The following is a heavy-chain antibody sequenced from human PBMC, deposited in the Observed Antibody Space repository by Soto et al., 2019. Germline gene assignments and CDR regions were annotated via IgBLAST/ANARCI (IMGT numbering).Heavy chain of an antibody. CDR1: GGSFSGYY. Sequence: SETLSLTCAVYGGSFSGYYWSWIRQPPGKGLEWIGEINHSGSTNYNPSLKSRVTISVDTSKNQFSLKLSSVTAADTAVYYCARLVPGSYYYYYGMDVWGQGTTVT. CDR2: INHSGST. CDR3: ARLVPGSYYYYYGMDV. J-gene: IGHJ6*02. V-gene: IGHV4-34*01. D-gene: IGHD6-13*01.